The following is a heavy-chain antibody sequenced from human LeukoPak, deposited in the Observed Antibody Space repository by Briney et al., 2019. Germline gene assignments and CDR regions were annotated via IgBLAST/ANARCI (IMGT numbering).Heavy chain of an antibody. CDR1: GFTFRNAW. J-gene: IGHJ6*02. CDR2: IKSKTDGGTT. CDR3: TTDRGYCSGGRCYNSYYYYGMDV. V-gene: IGHV3-15*01. D-gene: IGHD2-15*01. Sequence: KTGGSLRLSCAASGFTFRNAWMSWVRQAPGKGLEWVGRIKSKTDGGTTDYAAPVKGRFTISRDDSKNTLYLQMNSLKTEDTAVYYCTTDRGYCSGGRCYNSYYYYGMDVWGQGTTVTVSS.